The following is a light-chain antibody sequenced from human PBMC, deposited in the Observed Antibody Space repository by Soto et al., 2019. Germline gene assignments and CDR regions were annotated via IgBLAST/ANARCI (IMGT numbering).Light chain of an antibody. V-gene: IGKV1-17*01. Sequence: IQMTKAPSSLSASVGDRVTITCRASHAIRNDLGWYQQKPGKAPKRLIYAASSLDSEVPLRFSGSGSGTDSPITISRQPPEDSAEYYRQQYGSSPTFGQGTKVDIK. CDR2: AAS. CDR3: QQYGSSPT. J-gene: IGKJ1*01. CDR1: HAIRND.